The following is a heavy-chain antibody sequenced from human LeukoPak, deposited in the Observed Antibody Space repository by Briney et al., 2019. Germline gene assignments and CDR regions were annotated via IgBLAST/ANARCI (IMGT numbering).Heavy chain of an antibody. CDR2: ISSSSSYI. D-gene: IGHD5-18*01. CDR1: GFTFSSYS. Sequence: PGGSLRLSCAASGFTFSSYSMNWVRQAPGKGLEWVSSISSSSSYIYYADSVKGRFTISRDNAKNSLYLQMNSPRAEDTAVYYCARDPRAMGYFDYWGQGTLVTVSS. J-gene: IGHJ4*02. CDR3: ARDPRAMGYFDY. V-gene: IGHV3-21*01.